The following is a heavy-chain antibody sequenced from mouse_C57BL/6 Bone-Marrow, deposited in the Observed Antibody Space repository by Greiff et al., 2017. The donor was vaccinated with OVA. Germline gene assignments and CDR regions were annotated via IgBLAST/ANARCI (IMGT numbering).Heavy chain of an antibody. D-gene: IGHD1-1*01. CDR2: INPNNGGT. V-gene: IGHV1-26*01. Sequence: EVKLQQSGPELVKPGASVKISCKASGYTFTDYYMNWVKQSHGKSLEWIGDINPNNGGTSYNQKFKGKATLTVDKSSSTAYMELRSLTSEDSAVYYCEIYGSSYYFDYWGQGTTLTVSS. CDR3: EIYGSSYYFDY. CDR1: GYTFTDYY. J-gene: IGHJ2*01.